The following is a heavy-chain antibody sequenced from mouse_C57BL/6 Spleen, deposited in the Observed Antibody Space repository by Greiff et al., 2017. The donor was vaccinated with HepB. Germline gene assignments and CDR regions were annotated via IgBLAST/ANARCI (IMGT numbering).Heavy chain of an antibody. D-gene: IGHD1-1*01. V-gene: IGHV1-76*01. CDR2: IYPGSGNT. CDR3: ARGDYGSSSYAMDY. J-gene: IGHJ4*01. Sequence: QVQLKESGAELVRPGASVKLSCKASGYTFTDYYINWVKQRPGQGLEWIARIYPGSGNTYYNEKFKGKATLTAEKSSSTAYMQLSSLTSEDSAVYFCARGDYGSSSYAMDYWGQGTSVTVSS. CDR1: GYTFTDYY.